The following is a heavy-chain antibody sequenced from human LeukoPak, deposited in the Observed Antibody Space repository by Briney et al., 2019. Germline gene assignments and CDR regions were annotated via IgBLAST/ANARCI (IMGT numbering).Heavy chain of an antibody. J-gene: IGHJ3*02. CDR3: GRGGNGIDI. CDR1: GFTFSHYL. V-gene: IGHV3-74*01. Sequence: QSGGSLRLSCAASGFTFSHYLMHWVRQAPGKGLVWVSRINSDESNANSYADSVKGRFIISRDNAKNTLYLQMNSLRAEDTAVYLCGRGGNGIDIWGQGTTVIVSS. D-gene: IGHD2-8*01. CDR2: INSDESNA.